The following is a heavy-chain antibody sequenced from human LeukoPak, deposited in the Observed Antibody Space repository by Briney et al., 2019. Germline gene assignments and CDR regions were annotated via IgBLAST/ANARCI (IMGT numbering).Heavy chain of an antibody. CDR2: IEYDGTDT. CDR1: GFTFSNYG. Sequence: GGSLRLSCVASGFTFSNYGMHWVRQAPGKGLEWVAFIEYDGTDTHFADSVRGRFTISRDNSEDTLYLQIITLRAVDTAVYYCARNRLRATATYMDVWGKGTTVTVSS. CDR3: ARNRLRATATYMDV. J-gene: IGHJ6*04. D-gene: IGHD2-15*01. V-gene: IGHV3-30*02.